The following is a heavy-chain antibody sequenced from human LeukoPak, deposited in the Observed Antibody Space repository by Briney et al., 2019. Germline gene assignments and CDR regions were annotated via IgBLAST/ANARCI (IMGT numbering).Heavy chain of an antibody. CDR3: ASSGTYMIVAGAFDI. CDR2: MHYSGGS. J-gene: IGHJ3*02. V-gene: IGHV4-39*01. D-gene: IGHD3-22*01. CDR1: GDSISSTTYF. Sequence: SGTLSLTCVVSGDSISSTTYFWGWIRQPPGKGLEYIGTMHYSGGSDYNPSLKSRVTISVDTSKNHFSLKLTSVTAADTAVYYCASSGTYMIVAGAFDIWGQGTMVTVSS.